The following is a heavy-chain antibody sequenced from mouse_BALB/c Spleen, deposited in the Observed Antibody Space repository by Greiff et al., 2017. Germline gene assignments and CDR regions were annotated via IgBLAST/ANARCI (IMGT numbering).Heavy chain of an antibody. J-gene: IGHJ2*01. CDR2: IDPSDSYT. CDR1: GYTFTSYW. D-gene: IGHD2-1*01. CDR3: ASHYRRDY. V-gene: IGHV1-69*02. Sequence: QVQLQQSGAELVKPGASVKLSCKASGYTFTSYWMHWVKQRPGQGLEWIGEIDPSDSYTNYNQKFKGKATLTVDKSSSTAYMQLSSLTSEDSAVYYCASHYRRDYWGQGTTLTVSS.